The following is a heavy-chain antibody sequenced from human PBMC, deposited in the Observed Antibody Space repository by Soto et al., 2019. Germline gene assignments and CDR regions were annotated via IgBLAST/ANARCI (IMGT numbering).Heavy chain of an antibody. CDR2: INHSGST. Sequence: TLSLTCAVYGGSFSGYYWSWIRQPPGKGLEWIGEINHSGSTNYNPSLKSRVTISVDTSKNQFSLKLSSVTAADTAVYYCARRRRVTMIVVVTGNWFDPWGQGTLVTVSS. J-gene: IGHJ5*02. CDR1: GGSFSGYY. V-gene: IGHV4-34*01. CDR3: ARRRRVTMIVVVTGNWFDP. D-gene: IGHD3-22*01.